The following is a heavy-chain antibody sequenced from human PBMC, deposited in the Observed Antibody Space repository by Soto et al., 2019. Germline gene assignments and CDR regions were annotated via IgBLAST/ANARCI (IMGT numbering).Heavy chain of an antibody. J-gene: IGHJ6*02. V-gene: IGHV4-34*01. CDR1: GGSFSGYY. Sequence: SDTLSLTCAVYGGSFSGYYWTWIRQPPGKGLEWIGEINHSGSTNYNPPLKSRVTVSVDTSKNQFSLRLSSVTAADTAVYYCARDGQYYYGMDVWGQGTTVTVSS. CDR3: ARDGQYYYGMDV. CDR2: INHSGST.